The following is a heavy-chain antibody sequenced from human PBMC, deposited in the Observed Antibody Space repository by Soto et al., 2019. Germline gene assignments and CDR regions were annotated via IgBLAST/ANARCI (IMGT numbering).Heavy chain of an antibody. Sequence: GGSLRLSCASSVFTFSNAWLSCVRHSPGKWLEWVGRIKSKTDGGTTDYTAPVKGRFTISRDDSKNTLYLQMNSLKIEDTAVYYCTPGYKSTKNYWGQRTLVNVSS. D-gene: IGHD1-1*01. CDR1: VFTFSNAW. V-gene: IGHV3-15*01. CDR2: IKSKTDGGTT. CDR3: TPGYKSTKNY. J-gene: IGHJ4*02.